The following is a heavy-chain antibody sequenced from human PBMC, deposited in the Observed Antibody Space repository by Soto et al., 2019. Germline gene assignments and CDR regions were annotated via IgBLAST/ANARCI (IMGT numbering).Heavy chain of an antibody. D-gene: IGHD6-19*01. CDR3: ATMTFREAVAGTSGGMDV. J-gene: IGHJ6*02. V-gene: IGHV3-23*01. CDR1: GFTFSSYA. Sequence: EVQLLESGGGLVQPGGSLRLSCAASGFTFSSYAMSWVRQAPGKGLEWVSGISGSVGSTYYADSVKGRFTTSRDSPNTTRYLQMNSLRAEDTALYYCATMTFREAVAGTSGGMDVWGQGTTVTVSS. CDR2: ISGSVGST.